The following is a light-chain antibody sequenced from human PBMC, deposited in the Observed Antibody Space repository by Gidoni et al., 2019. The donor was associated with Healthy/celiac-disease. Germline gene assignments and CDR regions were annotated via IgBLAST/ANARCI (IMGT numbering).Light chain of an antibody. V-gene: IGLV3-1*01. J-gene: IGLJ2*01. CDR3: QAWDSSVV. Sequence: SYELTQPPSASVSPGQTASITCSGDKLGDKYACWYQQKPGQSPVLVIYQDSKRPSGIPERFSGSNSGNTATLTLSGTQAMDEADYYCQAWDSSVVFGGGTKLTVL. CDR1: KLGDKY. CDR2: QDS.